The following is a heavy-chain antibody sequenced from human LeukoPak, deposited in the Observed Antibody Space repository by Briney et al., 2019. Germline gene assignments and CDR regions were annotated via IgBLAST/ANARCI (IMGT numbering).Heavy chain of an antibody. V-gene: IGHV1-2*02. CDR2: INPNSGGT. CDR1: GYTFTGYY. CDR3: ARVSPAHGGYFDYYYMDV. J-gene: IGHJ6*03. Sequence: VASVKVSCKASGYTFTGYYMHWVRQAPGQGLEWMGWINPNSGGTNYAQKFQGRVTMTRDTSISTAYMELSRLRSDDTAVYYCARVSPAHGGYFDYYYMDVWGKGTTVTISS. D-gene: IGHD3-9*01.